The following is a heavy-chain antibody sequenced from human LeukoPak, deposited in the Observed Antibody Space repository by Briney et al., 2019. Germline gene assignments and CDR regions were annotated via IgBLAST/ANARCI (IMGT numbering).Heavy chain of an antibody. CDR2: IRSKANSYAT. CDR1: GFTFSGSA. D-gene: IGHD6-13*01. V-gene: IGHV3-73*01. CDR3: TRGYSSSWYGEDYFDY. Sequence: QAGGSLRLYCAASGFTFSGSAMHWVRQASGKGLEWVGRIRSKANSYATAYAASVKGRFTISRDDSKNTAYLQMNSLKTEDTAVYYCTRGYSSSWYGEDYFDYWGQGTLVTVSS. J-gene: IGHJ4*02.